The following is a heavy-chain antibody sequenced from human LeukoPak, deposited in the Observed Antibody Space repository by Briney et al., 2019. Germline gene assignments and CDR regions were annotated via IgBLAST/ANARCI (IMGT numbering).Heavy chain of an antibody. D-gene: IGHD2-15*01. Sequence: PSETLSLTCSVSGGSISSYYWIWIRQPPGKGLEWIGYIYHSGSTYYNPSLKSRVTISVDRSKNQFSLKLSSVTAADTAVYYCAADYCSGGSCYYNYWGQGTLVTVSS. CDR3: AADYCSGGSCYYNY. J-gene: IGHJ4*02. CDR1: GGSISSYY. V-gene: IGHV4-59*04. CDR2: IYHSGST.